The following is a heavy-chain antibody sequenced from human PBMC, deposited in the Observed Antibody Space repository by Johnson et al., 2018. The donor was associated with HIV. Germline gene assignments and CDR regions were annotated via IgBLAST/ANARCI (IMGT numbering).Heavy chain of an antibody. V-gene: IGHV3-30*04. J-gene: IGHJ3*02. D-gene: IGHD6-6*01. CDR2: ISYDGSNK. CDR1: GFTFSSYA. Sequence: QVQLVESGGGLVKPGGSLRLSCAASGFTFSSYAMHWVRQAPGKGLEWVAVISYDGSNKYYADSVKGRFTVSRDNYKNTLYLQMNSLRGEDTAVYYCAKVHSSSSNGFDIWGQGTMVTVSS. CDR3: AKVHSSSSNGFDI.